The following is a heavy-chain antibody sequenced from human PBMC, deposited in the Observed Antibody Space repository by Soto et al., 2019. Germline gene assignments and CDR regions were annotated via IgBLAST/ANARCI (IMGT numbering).Heavy chain of an antibody. Sequence: GGSLRLSCAAAGFSFSSYGMHWVRQAPGKGLEWVAIISYDGNYKHHADSVKGRFTISRDNSKNTLYLQMNSLRAEDTAVYYCGKVSTYYSASTFDYRAQGTLLPVSS. V-gene: IGHV3-30*18. CDR3: GKVSTYYSASTFDY. CDR1: GFSFSSYG. CDR2: ISYDGNYK. D-gene: IGHD3-22*01. J-gene: IGHJ4*02.